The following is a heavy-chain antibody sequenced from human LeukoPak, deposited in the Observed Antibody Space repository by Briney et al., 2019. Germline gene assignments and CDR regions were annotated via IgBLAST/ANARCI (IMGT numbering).Heavy chain of an antibody. V-gene: IGHV3-21*01. D-gene: IGHD3-9*01. CDR1: GFTFSSYS. CDR3: ARTYYDILTGYYPSSFDI. J-gene: IGHJ3*02. CDR2: SSSSSSYI. Sequence: PGGSLRLSCAASGFTFSSYSMNWVRQAPGKGLEWVSSSSSSSSYIYYADSVKGRFTISRDNAKNSLYLQMNSLRAEDTAVYYCARTYYDILTGYYPSSFDIWGQGTMVTVSS.